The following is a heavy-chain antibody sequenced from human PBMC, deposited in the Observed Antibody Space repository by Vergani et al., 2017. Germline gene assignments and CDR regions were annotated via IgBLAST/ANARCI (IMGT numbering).Heavy chain of an antibody. V-gene: IGHV3-9*01. Sequence: EVQLVESGGGLVQPGRSLRLSCAASGFTFDDYAMHWVRQAPGKGLEWVSGISWNSGSIGYADSVKGRFTISRDNAKNSLYLQMNSLRAEDTAVYYCARVHLNGRFDPWGQGTLVTVSS. J-gene: IGHJ5*02. CDR1: GFTFDDYA. D-gene: IGHD3-10*01. CDR3: ARVHLNGRFDP. CDR2: ISWNSGSI.